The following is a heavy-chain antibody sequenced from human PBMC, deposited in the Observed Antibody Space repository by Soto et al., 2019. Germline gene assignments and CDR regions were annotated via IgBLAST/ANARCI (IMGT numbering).Heavy chain of an antibody. Sequence: GGSLRLSCTASGFTFSSSAMSWVRQAPGRGLERVSGISGSGAGTYYADSVKGRFTISRDNSKNTLYLQMSGLRAEDAAVYYCAKGPTVFGAVISFDYYYGMYVWGQGTPVTVSS. V-gene: IGHV3-23*01. D-gene: IGHD3-3*01. CDR2: ISGSGAGT. J-gene: IGHJ6*02. CDR1: GFTFSSSA. CDR3: AKGPTVFGAVISFDYYYGMYV.